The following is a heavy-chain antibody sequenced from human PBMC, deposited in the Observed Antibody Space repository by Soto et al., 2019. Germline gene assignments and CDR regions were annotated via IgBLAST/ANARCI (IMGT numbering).Heavy chain of an antibody. Sequence: GGSLRLSCAASGFTFSSYSMNWVRQAPGKGLEWVSSICSSSSYIYYADSVKGRFTISRDNAKNSLYLQMNSLRAEDTAVYYCARDSDVVVLSSQNFDYWGQGTLVTVSS. CDR3: ARDSDVVVLSSQNFDY. CDR1: GFTFSSYS. CDR2: ICSSSSYI. J-gene: IGHJ4*02. V-gene: IGHV3-21*01. D-gene: IGHD2-2*01.